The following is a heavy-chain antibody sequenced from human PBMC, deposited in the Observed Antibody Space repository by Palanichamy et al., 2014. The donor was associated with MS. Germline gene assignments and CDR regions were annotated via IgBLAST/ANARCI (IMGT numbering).Heavy chain of an antibody. CDR2: INAGNGNT. D-gene: IGHD3-22*01. J-gene: IGHJ5*02. CDR1: GYTFTSYA. CDR3: AQSYPPYYYNSSGYYGWFDP. Sequence: QVQLVQSGAEVKKPGASVKVSCKASGYTFTSYAMHWVRQAPGQRLEWMGWINAGNGNTKYSQKFQGRVTITRDTSASTAYMELSSLRSEDTAVYYCAQSYPPYYYNSSGYYGWFDPWGQGTLVTVSS. V-gene: IGHV1-3*01.